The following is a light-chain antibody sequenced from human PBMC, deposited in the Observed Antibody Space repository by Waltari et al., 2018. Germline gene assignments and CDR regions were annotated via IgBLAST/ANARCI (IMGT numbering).Light chain of an antibody. CDR1: NSDIGASNY. V-gene: IGLV2-14*03. CDR3: ASYIGSALEL. Sequence: QSALTQPASVYGSPGQSITISCTGTNSDIGASNYVSWYQQHPGKAPILIIFDVTFRSAGVSRRFSGSKSGNTASLTISGLQAEDEADYFCASYIGSALELFGGGTRLTVL. J-gene: IGLJ3*02. CDR2: DVT.